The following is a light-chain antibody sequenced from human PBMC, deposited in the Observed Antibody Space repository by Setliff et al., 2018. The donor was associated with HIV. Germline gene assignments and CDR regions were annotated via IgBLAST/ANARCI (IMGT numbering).Light chain of an antibody. CDR2: YDP. J-gene: IGLJ1*01. CDR3: QVWDSATDHYV. V-gene: IGLV3-21*04. CDR1: NIGSKS. Sequence: SYELTQPPSVSLAPGETARITCGGNNIGSKSVHWYQQKSGQAPVLVIFYDPDRISGIPERFSGSSSGNTATLTISRVDAGDEADYYCQVWDSATDHYVFGAGTKVTV.